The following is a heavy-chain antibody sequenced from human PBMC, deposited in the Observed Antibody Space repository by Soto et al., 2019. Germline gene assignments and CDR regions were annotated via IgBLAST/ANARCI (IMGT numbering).Heavy chain of an antibody. CDR1: SGSISSTNW. CDR3: GRALRGFSAFDI. D-gene: IGHD3-16*01. J-gene: IGHJ3*02. Sequence: PSETLSLTCAVSSGSISSTNWWSWVRQPPGKGLEWIGEIYHGRSINYNPSLKSRVTISVDKSKNQFSLTLSSVTAADTAVYYCGRALRGFSAFDIWGQGTMVTVSS. V-gene: IGHV4-4*02. CDR2: IYHGRSI.